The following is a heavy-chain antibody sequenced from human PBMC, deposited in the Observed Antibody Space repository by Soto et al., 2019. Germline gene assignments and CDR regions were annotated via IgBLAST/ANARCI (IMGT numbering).Heavy chain of an antibody. CDR2: ISYDGTNK. V-gene: IGHV3-30*18. D-gene: IGHD3-22*01. J-gene: IGHJ4*02. Sequence: QLQLVESGGGVVQPGGSLRLSCAASGFIFSGYGMHWVRQAPGKGLEWVTVISYDGTNKYYADSVKGRFSISRDNSKNMVYLQMNSLRAEDTAVYYCAKENYYDSSASFDLWGQGTLVTVSS. CDR1: GFIFSGYG. CDR3: AKENYYDSSASFDL.